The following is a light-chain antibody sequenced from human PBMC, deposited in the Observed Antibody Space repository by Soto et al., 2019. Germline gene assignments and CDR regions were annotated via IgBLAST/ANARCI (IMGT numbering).Light chain of an antibody. CDR1: QSVSSY. CDR3: QQRTDWVT. Sequence: EIVSTQSPATLSLSPGERATLSCRASQSVSSYLAWYQQKPGQAPRLLIYEASNRATGIPARFSGSGSGTDFTLTSSSLEPEDFAVYYCQQRTDWVTFGGGTKVEIK. CDR2: EAS. J-gene: IGKJ4*01. V-gene: IGKV3-11*01.